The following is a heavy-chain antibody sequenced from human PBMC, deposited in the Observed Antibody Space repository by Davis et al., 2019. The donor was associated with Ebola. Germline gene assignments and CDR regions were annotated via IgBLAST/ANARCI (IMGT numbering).Heavy chain of an antibody. D-gene: IGHD1-7*01. J-gene: IGHJ4*02. CDR3: ARRLELHQGVWDYYLDY. V-gene: IGHV4-59*08. CDR1: GGSICTYY. Sequence: MPSETLSLTCTVSGGSICTYYWSWIRQSPGKGLEWIGYIYYSGNTNYNPSFKSRATISVDTSKNQFSLKLRSVTAADTAVYYCARRLELHQGVWDYYLDYWGQGILVTVSS. CDR2: IYYSGNT.